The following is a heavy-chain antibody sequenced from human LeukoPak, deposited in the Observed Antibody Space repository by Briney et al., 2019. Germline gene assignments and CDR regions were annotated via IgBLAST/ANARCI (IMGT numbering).Heavy chain of an antibody. CDR1: GFTVSSNY. CDR2: IYSGGGT. Sequence: GGSLRLSCVASGFTVSSNYMSWVRQAPGKGLEWVSVIYSGGGTYYADSVKGRFSISRDNSKNTLYLQMNSLSADDTAVYYCARDDRRDGHNYAFDYWGQGTPVTVSS. V-gene: IGHV3-53*01. CDR3: ARDDRRDGHNYAFDY. J-gene: IGHJ4*02. D-gene: IGHD5-24*01.